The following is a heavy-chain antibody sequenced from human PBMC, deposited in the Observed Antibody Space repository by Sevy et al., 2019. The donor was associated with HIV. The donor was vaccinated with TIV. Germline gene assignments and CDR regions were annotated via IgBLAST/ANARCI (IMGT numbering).Heavy chain of an antibody. CDR3: ARLTTQRTSDLYGLDV. CDR1: GYIFTDYY. D-gene: IGHD4-17*01. J-gene: IGHJ6*02. CDR2: INSDSGVT. V-gene: IGHV1-2*02. Sequence: ASVKVSCKASGYIFTDYYIHWVRQAPGQGLEWMAWINSDSGVTNYAQRFQGEVTVTRDPSLSTAYLELTNLKSNDTAIYYCARLTTQRTSDLYGLDVWGQGTTVTVSS.